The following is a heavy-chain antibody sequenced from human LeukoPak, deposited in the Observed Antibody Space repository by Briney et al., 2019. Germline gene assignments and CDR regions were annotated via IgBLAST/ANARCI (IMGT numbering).Heavy chain of an antibody. V-gene: IGHV4-59*01. Sequence: SETLSLTCTVSGGSISSYYWSWIRQPPGKGLEWSGYTYYSGSTNYNPSLKSRVTISVDTSKNQFSLKLSSVTAADTAVYYCARGYSYGYLVFDYWGQGTLVTVSS. CDR3: ARGYSYGYLVFDY. D-gene: IGHD5-18*01. CDR1: GGSISSYY. CDR2: TYYSGST. J-gene: IGHJ4*02.